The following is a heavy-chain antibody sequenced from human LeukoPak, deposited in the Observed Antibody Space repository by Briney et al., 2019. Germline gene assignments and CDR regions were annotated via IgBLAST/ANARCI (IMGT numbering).Heavy chain of an antibody. D-gene: IGHD3-10*01. J-gene: IGHJ4*02. Sequence: GASVKVSCKASGYTFTSYDINWVRQATGQGLEWMGWMNPNSGNTGYAQKFQGRVTITRNTSISTAYMELSSLRSDDTAVYYCASVGSGSYPFDYWGQGTLVTVSS. CDR2: MNPNSGNT. V-gene: IGHV1-8*03. CDR3: ASVGSGSYPFDY. CDR1: GYTFTSYD.